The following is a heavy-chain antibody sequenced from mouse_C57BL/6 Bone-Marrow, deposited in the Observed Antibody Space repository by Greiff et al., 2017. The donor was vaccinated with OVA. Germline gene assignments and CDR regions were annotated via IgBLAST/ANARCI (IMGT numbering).Heavy chain of an antibody. CDR1: GYTFTSYW. CDR3: ARYFYYYGSSSWFAY. J-gene: IGHJ3*01. CDR2: INPSSGYT. Sequence: VQLVESGAELAKPGASVKLSCKASGYTFTSYWMHWVKQRPGQGLEWIGYINPSSGYTKYNQKFKDKATLTADKSTSTAYMQLSSLTYEDSAVYYCARYFYYYGSSSWFAYWGQGTLVTVSA. D-gene: IGHD1-1*01. V-gene: IGHV1-7*01.